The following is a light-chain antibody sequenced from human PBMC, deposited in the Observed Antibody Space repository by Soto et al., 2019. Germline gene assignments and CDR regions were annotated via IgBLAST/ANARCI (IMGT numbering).Light chain of an antibody. V-gene: IGKV1-39*01. Sequence: DIQMTQSPSTLSASVGDRVTITCRASQIISTWLAWYQQKPGKAPKVLIYAASNLQSGVPSRFSGSGSGTDFTLTISSLQPEDFATYYCQQSYSTPITFGQGTRLEI. CDR2: AAS. CDR3: QQSYSTPIT. J-gene: IGKJ5*01. CDR1: QIISTW.